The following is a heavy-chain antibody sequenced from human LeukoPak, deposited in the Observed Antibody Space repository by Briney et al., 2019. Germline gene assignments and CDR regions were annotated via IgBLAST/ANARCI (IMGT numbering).Heavy chain of an antibody. D-gene: IGHD2-2*01. CDR3: AKDRGYCTSTTCYALHYFDY. V-gene: IGHV3-23*01. Sequence: GGTLRLSCAASGFTFSSYGMSWLRQAPGKGLEWVSYISTSGITIYYADSVKGRFTISRDNSKNTLYLQMNSLRAEDTAVYYCAKDRGYCTSTTCYALHYFDYWGQGTLVTVSS. CDR2: ISTSGITI. J-gene: IGHJ4*02. CDR1: GFTFSSYG.